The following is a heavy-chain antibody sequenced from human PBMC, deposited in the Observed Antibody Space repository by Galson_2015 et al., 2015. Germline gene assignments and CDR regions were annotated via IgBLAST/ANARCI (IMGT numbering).Heavy chain of an antibody. CDR3: AKTDRLWGHDY. V-gene: IGHV3-23*01. J-gene: IGHJ4*02. CDR2: ISGSGGST. D-gene: IGHD2-21*01. Sequence: SLRLSCAASGFTFSSYVMSWVRQAPGKGLEWVSAISGSGGSTYYADSVKGRFTISRDNSKNTLYLQMNSLRAEDTAEYYCAKTDRLWGHDYCGQGTLVTVSS. CDR1: GFTFSSYV.